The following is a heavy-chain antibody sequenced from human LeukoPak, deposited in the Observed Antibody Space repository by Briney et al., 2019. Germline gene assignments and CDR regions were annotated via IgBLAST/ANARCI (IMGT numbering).Heavy chain of an antibody. CDR2: INSDGSST. D-gene: IGHD7-27*01. Sequence: GGSLRLSCAASGFTLGSYWMHWVRQVPGKGLVWVSRINSDGSSTSYADSVKGRFTISRDNAKNTLYLQMNSLRVEDTAVYYCARGPLGWYYFDYWGQGILVTVSS. V-gene: IGHV3-74*01. J-gene: IGHJ4*02. CDR3: ARGPLGWYYFDY. CDR1: GFTLGSYW.